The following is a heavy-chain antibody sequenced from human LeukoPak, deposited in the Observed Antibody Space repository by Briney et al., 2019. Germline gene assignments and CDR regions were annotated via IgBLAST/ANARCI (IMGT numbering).Heavy chain of an antibody. Sequence: PSETLSLTCTVSGGSISSYYWSWIRQPPGKGLEWIGYIYYSGSTNYNPSLKSRVTISVDTSKNQFSLKLSSVTAADTAVYYCAKESGYPPRYFDLWGRGTLVTVSS. D-gene: IGHD5-12*01. CDR1: GGSISSYY. CDR2: IYYSGST. J-gene: IGHJ2*01. V-gene: IGHV4-59*01. CDR3: AKESGYPPRYFDL.